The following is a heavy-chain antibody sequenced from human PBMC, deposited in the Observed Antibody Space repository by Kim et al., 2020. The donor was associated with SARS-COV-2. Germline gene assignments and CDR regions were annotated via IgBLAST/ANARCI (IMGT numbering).Heavy chain of an antibody. CDR1: GFTFSSYE. CDR2: ISSSGSTI. D-gene: IGHD6-6*01. V-gene: IGHV3-48*03. CDR3: AREGSIAARPYYFDY. J-gene: IGHJ4*02. Sequence: GGSLRLSCAASGFTFSSYEMNWVRQAPGKGLEWVSYISSSGSTIYYADSVKGRFTISRDNAKNSLYLQMNSLRAEDTAVYYCAREGSIAARPYYFDYWGQGTLVTVSS.